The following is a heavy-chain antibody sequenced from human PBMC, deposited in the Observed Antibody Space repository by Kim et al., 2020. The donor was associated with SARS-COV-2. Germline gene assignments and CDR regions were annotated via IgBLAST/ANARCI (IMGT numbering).Heavy chain of an antibody. CDR1: GYTFSRYA. D-gene: IGHD3-9*01. CDR3: ARAYYDILTGDSRGWLDP. J-gene: IGHJ5*02. CDR2: INAGNGNT. V-gene: IGHV1-3*01. Sequence: ASVKVSCKAFGYTFSRYALHWVRQAPGQRLEWMGWINAGNGNTKYSRRFQGRVTIRRDTSASTGYMELRSLRSEDTAVYFCARAYYDILTGDSRGWLDPWGQGTMVTVFS.